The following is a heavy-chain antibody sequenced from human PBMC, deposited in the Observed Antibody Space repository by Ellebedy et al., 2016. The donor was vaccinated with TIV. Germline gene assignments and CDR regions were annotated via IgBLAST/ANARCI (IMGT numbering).Heavy chain of an antibody. CDR3: ARDPYYGFGYFDL. Sequence: GESLKISCAASGFTFSGYAMSWVRQAPGKGLEWVSAISGGGGTTYYADSVKGRFTISRDNSKNTLYLQMNSLRADDTAVYYCARDPYYGFGYFDLWGRGTLVTVSS. CDR2: ISGGGGTT. CDR1: GFTFSGYA. J-gene: IGHJ2*01. V-gene: IGHV3-23*01. D-gene: IGHD3-10*01.